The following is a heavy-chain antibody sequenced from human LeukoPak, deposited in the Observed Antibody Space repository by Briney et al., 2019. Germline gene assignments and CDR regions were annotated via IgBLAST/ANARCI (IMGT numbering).Heavy chain of an antibody. Sequence: ASVKVSCKASGYTFTIYGISWGRQAPGQGLEWMGWISAYNGNTNYAQKLQGRVTMTTDTSTSTAYMELRSLRSDDTAVYYCARPTMIKPRGAFDIWGQGTMVTVSS. CDR2: ISAYNGNT. CDR1: GYTFTIYG. CDR3: ARPTMIKPRGAFDI. V-gene: IGHV1-18*01. J-gene: IGHJ3*02. D-gene: IGHD3-22*01.